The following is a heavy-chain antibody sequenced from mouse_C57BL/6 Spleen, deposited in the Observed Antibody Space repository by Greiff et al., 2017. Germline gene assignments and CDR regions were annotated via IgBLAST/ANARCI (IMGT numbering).Heavy chain of an antibody. CDR3: TGSYSNYEAWFAY. V-gene: IGHV6-3*01. J-gene: IGHJ3*01. CDR2: IRLKSDNYAT. CDR1: GFTFSNYW. D-gene: IGHD2-5*01. Sequence: EVKLMESGGGLVQPGGSMKLSCVASGFTFSNYWMNWVRQSPEKGLEWVAQIRLKSDNYATHYAESVKGRFTISRDDSKSSVYLQMNNLRAEDTGIYYCTGSYSNYEAWFAYWGQGTLVTVSA.